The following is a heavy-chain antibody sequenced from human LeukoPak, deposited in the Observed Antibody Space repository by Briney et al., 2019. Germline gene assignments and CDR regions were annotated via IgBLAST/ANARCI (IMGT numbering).Heavy chain of an antibody. CDR3: ARDIMVRGVTAFDY. CDR1: GYTFTGYY. J-gene: IGHJ4*02. V-gene: IGHV1-2*04. CDR2: INPNSGGT. D-gene: IGHD3-10*01. Sequence: VASVKVSCKASGYTFTGYYMHWVRQAPGQGLEWMGWINPNSGGTNYAQKFQGWVTMTRDTSISTAYMELSRLRSDDTAVYYCARDIMVRGVTAFDYWGQGTLVTVSS.